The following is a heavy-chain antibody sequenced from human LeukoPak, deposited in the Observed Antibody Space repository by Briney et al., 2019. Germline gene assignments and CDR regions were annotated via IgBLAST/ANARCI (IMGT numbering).Heavy chain of an antibody. Sequence: SETLSLTCTVSGGSISSSSYYWGWIRQPPGKGLEWIGSIYYSGSTYYNPSLKSRVTISVDTSKNQFSLKLSSVTAADTAVYYCARQQLSLRDAFDIWGQGTMVTVSS. J-gene: IGHJ3*02. CDR3: ARQQLSLRDAFDI. D-gene: IGHD6-6*01. CDR2: IYYSGST. V-gene: IGHV4-39*01. CDR1: GGSISSSSYY.